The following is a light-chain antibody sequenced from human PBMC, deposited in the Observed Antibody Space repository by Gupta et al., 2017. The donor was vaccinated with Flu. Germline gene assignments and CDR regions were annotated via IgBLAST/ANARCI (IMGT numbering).Light chain of an antibody. Sequence: TSSDVGGYNSVSWYQQYTGKAPKLIIHDVFRRPSGVPDRFSGSKSGNTASLTISGLRPEDEADYYCCSYAGSDIRLFGGGTKMTVL. CDR1: SSDVGGYNS. CDR2: DVF. CDR3: CSYAGSDIRL. J-gene: IGLJ3*02. V-gene: IGLV2-11*03.